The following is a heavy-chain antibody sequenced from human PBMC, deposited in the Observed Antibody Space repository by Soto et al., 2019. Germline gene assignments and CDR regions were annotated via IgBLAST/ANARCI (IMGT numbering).Heavy chain of an antibody. Sequence: PSETLSLTCAVYGGSFSGYYWSWIRQPPGKGLEWIGEINHSGSTNYNPSLKSRVTISVDTSKNQFSLKLSSVTAADTAVYYCARVQGYYGSGSYSNIYHGDYWGQGPLVTVSS. V-gene: IGHV4-34*01. CDR2: INHSGST. CDR3: ARVQGYYGSGSYSNIYHGDY. J-gene: IGHJ4*02. D-gene: IGHD3-10*01. CDR1: GGSFSGYY.